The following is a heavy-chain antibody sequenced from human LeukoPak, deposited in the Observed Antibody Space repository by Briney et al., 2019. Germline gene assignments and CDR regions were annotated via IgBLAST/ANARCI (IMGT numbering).Heavy chain of an antibody. CDR2: INPNSGGT. D-gene: IGHD3/OR15-3a*01. J-gene: IGHJ4*02. Sequence: ASVKVSCKASGYSFTGYYIHWVRQAPGQGLEWMGWINPNSGGTNYAQKFQGRVTMTRDTSISTAYMEMSRLRLDDTAVYYCARVPGLVPFDYWGQGTLVTVSS. CDR3: ARVPGLVPFDY. CDR1: GYSFTGYY. V-gene: IGHV1-2*02.